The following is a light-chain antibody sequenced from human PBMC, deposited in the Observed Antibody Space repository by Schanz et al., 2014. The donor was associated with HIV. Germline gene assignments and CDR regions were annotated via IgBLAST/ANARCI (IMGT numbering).Light chain of an antibody. J-gene: IGLJ2*01. CDR1: SSNIGSHT. CDR2: SND. V-gene: IGLV1-44*01. Sequence: QSVLTQPPSASGTPGQRVTISCSGSSSNIGSHTVNWYQQLPGTAPKLLMYSNDLRPSGVPDRFSGSKSGTSASLAISGLQSEDEADYYCQSYDSSLSGNVVFGGGTKLTVL. CDR3: QSYDSSLSGNVV.